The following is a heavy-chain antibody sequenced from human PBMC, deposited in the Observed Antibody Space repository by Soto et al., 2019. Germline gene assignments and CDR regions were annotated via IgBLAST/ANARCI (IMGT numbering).Heavy chain of an antibody. D-gene: IGHD4-17*01. CDR2: IHYSGST. Sequence: QVQLQESGPGPVKPSETLSLTCTFSGGSVSSGPYYWSWIRQPPGKGLEWLGYIHYSGSTYFNPALKSRVNISVDTSKNQFSLNLISVTTADTAGDYCARVDYADYVFDFWGQGTLVTVSS. CDR1: GGSVSSGPYY. V-gene: IGHV4-61*01. CDR3: ARVDYADYVFDF. J-gene: IGHJ4*02.